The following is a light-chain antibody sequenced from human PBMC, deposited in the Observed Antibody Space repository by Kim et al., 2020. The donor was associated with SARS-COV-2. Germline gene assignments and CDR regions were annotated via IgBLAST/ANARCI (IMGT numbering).Light chain of an antibody. V-gene: IGLV2-8*01. Sequence: GQSVPISVTESSSDVDCYNYVSWYQQHPGKAPKLMIYEVSERPSGVPDRFSGSKSGNTASLTVSGLQAEDEADYYCSSYAGSNIVLFGGGTQLTVL. J-gene: IGLJ2*01. CDR3: SSYAGSNIVL. CDR1: SSDVDCYNY. CDR2: EVS.